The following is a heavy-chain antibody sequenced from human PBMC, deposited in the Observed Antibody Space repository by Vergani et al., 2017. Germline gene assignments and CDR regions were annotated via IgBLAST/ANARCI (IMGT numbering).Heavy chain of an antibody. V-gene: IGHV3-33*01. D-gene: IGHD5-18*01. CDR3: AREKDTAMASSY. Sequence: QVQLVESGGGVVQPGRSLRLSCAASGFTFSSYGMHWVRQAPGKGLEWVAVIWYDGSNKYYADSVKGRFTISRDNSKNTLYLQMNSLRAEDTAVYYCAREKDTAMASSYWGQGTLVTVSS. CDR2: IWYDGSNK. CDR1: GFTFSSYG. J-gene: IGHJ4*02.